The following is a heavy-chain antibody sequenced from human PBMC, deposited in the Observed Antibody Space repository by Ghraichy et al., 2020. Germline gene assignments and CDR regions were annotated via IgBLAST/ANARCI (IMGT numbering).Heavy chain of an antibody. CDR2: ISGSGGST. CDR1: GFTFSSYA. CDR3: AKQYCRSTSCYQIDY. J-gene: IGHJ4*02. D-gene: IGHD2-2*01. V-gene: IGHV3-23*01. Sequence: LSLTCVASGFTFSSYAMSWVRQASGKGLEWVSAISGSGGSTYYAGSVKGRFTISRDNSKNTLYLQMNSLRAEDTAVYYCAKQYCRSTSCYQIDYWGQGTLVTVSS.